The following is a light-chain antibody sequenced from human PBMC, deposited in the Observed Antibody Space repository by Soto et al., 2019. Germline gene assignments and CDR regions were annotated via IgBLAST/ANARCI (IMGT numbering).Light chain of an antibody. CDR2: KTS. J-gene: IGKJ4*01. CDR3: QQYSSYPLT. V-gene: IGKV1-5*03. Sequence: DIQMTQSPSTLSASVGDRVTITCRASQSINNYLAWHQQKPGKAPKVLIYKTSTLESGVPSRFSGSGSGTEFTLTISSLQPDDFATSYCQQYSSYPLTFGGGTKVEIK. CDR1: QSINNY.